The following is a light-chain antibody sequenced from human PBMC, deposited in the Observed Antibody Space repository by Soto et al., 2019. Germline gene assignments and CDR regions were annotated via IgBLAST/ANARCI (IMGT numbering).Light chain of an antibody. CDR1: SSNIGAAYD. Sequence: QSALTQPPSVSGAPGQRVTISCTGSSSNIGAAYDVHWYQHLPGTAPKLLIYGNRYRPSGVPDRFSGSKSGTSASLAITGLQAEDEADYYCQSYDSSLSGVVFGGGTKLTVL. V-gene: IGLV1-40*01. CDR2: GNR. J-gene: IGLJ2*01. CDR3: QSYDSSLSGVV.